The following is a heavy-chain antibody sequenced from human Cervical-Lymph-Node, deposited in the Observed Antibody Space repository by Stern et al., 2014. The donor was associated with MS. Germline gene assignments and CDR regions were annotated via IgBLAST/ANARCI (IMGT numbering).Heavy chain of an antibody. CDR2: FDPEDGET. D-gene: IGHD3-10*01. J-gene: IGHJ4*02. V-gene: IGHV1-24*01. Sequence: QLVQSGAEVKKPGASVTVSCNVAGHPLSELAMHWLRQLPTRGLEWMGQFDPEDGETVYAQQFQGRLSMTEDTSTGTAYMTLTALRSEDTAVYYCATDRGVKWGQGTLVTVSS. CDR1: GHPLSELA. CDR3: ATDRGVK.